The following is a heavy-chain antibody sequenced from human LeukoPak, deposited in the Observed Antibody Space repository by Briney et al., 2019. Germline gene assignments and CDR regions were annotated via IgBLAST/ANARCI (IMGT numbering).Heavy chain of an antibody. Sequence: ASVKVSCKASGYTFTSYYMHWVRQAPGQGLEWMGIINPSGGSTSYAQKFQGRVTMTRDMSTSTVYMELSSLRSEDTAVYYCARQAPPADAFDIWGQGTMVTVSS. CDR2: INPSGGST. CDR3: ARQAPPADAFDI. CDR1: GYTFTSYY. V-gene: IGHV1-46*01. J-gene: IGHJ3*02.